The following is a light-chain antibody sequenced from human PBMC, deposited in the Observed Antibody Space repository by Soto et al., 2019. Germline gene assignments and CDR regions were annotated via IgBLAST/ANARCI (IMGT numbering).Light chain of an antibody. Sequence: DIQMNQSLSSVSASVGASSTITGQASQDISNYLNWYQQKPGTAPKLLIYDASTLESGVPSRFSGSGSGTELTLTISSLQPDDFATYYCQQYNRYSVGQGNKV. J-gene: IGKJ1*01. V-gene: IGKV1-5*01. CDR2: DAS. CDR1: QDISNY. CDR3: QQYNRYS.